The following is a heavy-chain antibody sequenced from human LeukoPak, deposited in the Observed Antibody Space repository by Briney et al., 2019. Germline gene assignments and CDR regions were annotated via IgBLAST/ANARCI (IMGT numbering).Heavy chain of an antibody. V-gene: IGHV3-15*01. CDR2: TKSKTDGGAT. CDR1: GFTFSNAW. J-gene: IGHJ4*02. D-gene: IGHD1-1*01. CDR3: TTERGRASWNEYYFDN. Sequence: KSGGSLRLSCAASGFTFSNAWMSWVRQAPGKGLEWVGRTKSKTDGGATDYAEPVKGRFTISRDDSRATLYLQMSSLKAEDTAVYYCTTERGRASWNEYYFDNWGQGTLVTVAS.